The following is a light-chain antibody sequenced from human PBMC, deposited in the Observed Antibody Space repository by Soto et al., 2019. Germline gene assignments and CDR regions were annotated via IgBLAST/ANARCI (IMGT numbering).Light chain of an antibody. Sequence: EIVLTQSPATLSLSPGERATLSCRASQSVGSSLAWYQQKPGQAPRLLILGASTRATGIADRFSGSGSGTDFTLTISRLEPEDFAVYCCQQYSDSLLTFGGGTRLEIK. CDR2: GAS. J-gene: IGKJ5*01. CDR1: QSVGSS. V-gene: IGKV3-20*01. CDR3: QQYSDSLLT.